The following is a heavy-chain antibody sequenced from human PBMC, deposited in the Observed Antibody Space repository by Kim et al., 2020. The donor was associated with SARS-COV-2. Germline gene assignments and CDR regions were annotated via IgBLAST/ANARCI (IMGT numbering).Heavy chain of an antibody. CDR1: GGSFSGYY. V-gene: IGHV4-34*01. CDR3: AREGGLMVDDYVWGSYRTGDAFDI. J-gene: IGHJ3*02. D-gene: IGHD3-16*02. Sequence: SETLSLTCAVYGGSFSGYYWSWIRQPPGKGLEWIGEINHSGSTNYNPSLKSRVTISVDTSKNQFSLKLSSVTAADTAVYYCAREGGLMVDDYVWGSYRTGDAFDIWGQGTMVTVSS. CDR2: INHSGST.